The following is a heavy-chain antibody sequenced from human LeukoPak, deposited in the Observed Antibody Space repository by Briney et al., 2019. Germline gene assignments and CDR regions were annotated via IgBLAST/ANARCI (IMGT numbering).Heavy chain of an antibody. CDR2: IIPIFGTA. J-gene: IGHJ4*02. D-gene: IGHD3-22*01. V-gene: IGHV1-69*05. Sequence: SVKVACKASGGTFSSYAISWVRQAPGQGLEWMGRIIPIFGTANYTQKFQGIVTITTDESTSTAYMELSSLRSEDTAVYYCARETDSSGYIVVYFDYWGQGTLVTVSS. CDR1: GGTFSSYA. CDR3: ARETDSSGYIVVYFDY.